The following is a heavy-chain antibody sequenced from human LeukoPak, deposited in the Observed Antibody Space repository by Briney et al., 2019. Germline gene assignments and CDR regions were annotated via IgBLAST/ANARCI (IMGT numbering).Heavy chain of an antibody. CDR1: GFAFSTYA. CDR2: ISSGGGYA. CDR3: ASYCSSTCSPSGFDF. Sequence: RTGGSLRLSCAASGFAFSTYAMSWVRQAPGKGLEWVSAISSGGGYACHADSVKGRFTISRDDSKNTLYLQMSSLRAEDTAVYYCASYCSSTCSPSGFDFWGRGTLVTVSS. D-gene: IGHD2-2*01. V-gene: IGHV3-23*01. J-gene: IGHJ4*02.